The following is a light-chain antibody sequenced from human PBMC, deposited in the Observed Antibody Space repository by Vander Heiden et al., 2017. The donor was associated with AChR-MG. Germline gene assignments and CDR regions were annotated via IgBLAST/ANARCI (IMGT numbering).Light chain of an antibody. CDR1: QSVSSSY. J-gene: IGKJ1*01. CDR2: GAS. Sequence: EIVLTQSPGTLSLFPGERATLSCRASQSVSSSYLAWYQQKPGQAPRLLIYGASSRATGIPDRFSGSGSGTDFTLTISRLEPEDFAVYYCQHEGSSPWTFGQGTKVEIK. CDR3: QHEGSSPWT. V-gene: IGKV3-20*01.